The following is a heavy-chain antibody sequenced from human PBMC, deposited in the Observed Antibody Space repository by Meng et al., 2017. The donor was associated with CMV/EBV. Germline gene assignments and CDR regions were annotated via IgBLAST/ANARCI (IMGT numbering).Heavy chain of an antibody. V-gene: IGHV4-34*01. Sequence: SETLSLTCAVCGGSFSGYYWSWIRQPPGKGLEWIGEINHSGSTNYNPSLKSRVTISVDTSKNQFSLKLSSVTAADTAVYYCARGGRIVVVPAAISRTRNNWFDPWGQGTLVTVSS. J-gene: IGHJ5*02. CDR3: ARGGRIVVVPAAISRTRNNWFDP. CDR1: GGSFSGYY. CDR2: INHSGST. D-gene: IGHD2-2*02.